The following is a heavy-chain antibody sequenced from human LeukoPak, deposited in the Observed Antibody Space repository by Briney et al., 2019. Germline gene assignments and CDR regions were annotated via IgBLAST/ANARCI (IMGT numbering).Heavy chain of an antibody. CDR1: GYTFTSYA. CDR3: ARFDILTGYFDY. D-gene: IGHD3-9*01. J-gene: IGHJ4*02. CDR2: INAGNGNT. Sequence: GASVKVSCKASGYTFTSYAMHWVRQAPGQRLEWMGWINAGNGNTKYSQEFQGRVTITADKSTSTAYMELSSLRSEDTAVYYCARFDILTGYFDYWGQGTLVTVSS. V-gene: IGHV1-3*03.